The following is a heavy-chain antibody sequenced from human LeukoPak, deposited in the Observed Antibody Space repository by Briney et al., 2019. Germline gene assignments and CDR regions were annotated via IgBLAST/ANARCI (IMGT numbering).Heavy chain of an antibody. Sequence: ASVKVSCKASGYTFTSFHMHWVRQAPGQGLEWMGMISPTGGSTTHAQKFQGRVTMTRDTFTSTVYMELSSLRSEDTAVYYCARDSLGSGWSHFDSWGQGTLVTVSS. CDR3: ARDSLGSGWSHFDS. CDR2: ISPTGGST. D-gene: IGHD6-19*01. CDR1: GYTFTSFH. V-gene: IGHV1-46*01. J-gene: IGHJ4*02.